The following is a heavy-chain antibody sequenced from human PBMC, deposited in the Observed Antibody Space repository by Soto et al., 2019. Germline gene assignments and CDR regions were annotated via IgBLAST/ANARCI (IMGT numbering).Heavy chain of an antibody. CDR1: GYTFTSYA. J-gene: IGHJ6*02. CDR2: INAGNGNT. Sequence: ASVKVSCEASGYTFTSYAMHCVRQAPGQRLEWMGWINAGNGNTKYSQKFQGRVTITRDTSASTTYMELSSLRSEDTAVYYCASRQAVAGTNYYYYGMDVWGQGTTVTVSS. V-gene: IGHV1-3*01. CDR3: ASRQAVAGTNYYYYGMDV. D-gene: IGHD6-19*01.